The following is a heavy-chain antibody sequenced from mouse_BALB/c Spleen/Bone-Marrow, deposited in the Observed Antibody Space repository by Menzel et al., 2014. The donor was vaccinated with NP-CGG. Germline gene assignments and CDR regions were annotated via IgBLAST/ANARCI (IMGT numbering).Heavy chain of an antibody. CDR2: ISGGGSYT. Sequence: EVKVVESGGGLVKSGGSLKLSCAASGFTFSNYGMSWVRQTPEKRLEWVGTISGGGSYTSYSESVKGRFTLSRDNAKNDLYLQLSSLRSEDTAVYYCARHAYYDQTEVSFIYWGQGTLVTVSA. D-gene: IGHD2-4*01. CDR3: ARHAYYDQTEVSFIY. J-gene: IGHJ3*01. V-gene: IGHV5-9-2*01. CDR1: GFTFSNYG.